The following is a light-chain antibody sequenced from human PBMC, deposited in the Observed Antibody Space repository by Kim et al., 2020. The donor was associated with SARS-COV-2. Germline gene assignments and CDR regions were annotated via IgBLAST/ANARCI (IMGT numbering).Light chain of an antibody. CDR1: RSVSSH. CDR3: QHYVNWPLT. V-gene: IGKV3-15*01. J-gene: IGKJ4*01. Sequence: EIVMTQSPATLSVSPGERVTLSCRASRSVSSHLAWYQQKPGQGPRLLIYGASTMATGVPDRFSGSGSGTDFTLTISSLHSEDFGVYYCQHYVNWPLTFGGGTKVDIK. CDR2: GAS.